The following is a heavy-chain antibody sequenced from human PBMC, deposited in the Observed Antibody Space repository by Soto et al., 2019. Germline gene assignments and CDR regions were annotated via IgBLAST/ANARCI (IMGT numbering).Heavy chain of an antibody. CDR1: RYTFTSYD. CDR2: MNPNSGNT. J-gene: IGHJ6*02. CDR3: ARGQEVWWNAGPLGLHDLAV. V-gene: IGHV1-8*01. D-gene: IGHD3-16*01. Sequence: QVQLVQSGAEVKKSGDSVKVSCKASRYTFTSYDINWVRQATGQGLEWMGWMNPNSGNTGYAQKFQGRITMTRNTSIDPACMELSSLTSEDTAVYYCARGQEVWWNAGPLGLHDLAVWGQGTTVSVSS.